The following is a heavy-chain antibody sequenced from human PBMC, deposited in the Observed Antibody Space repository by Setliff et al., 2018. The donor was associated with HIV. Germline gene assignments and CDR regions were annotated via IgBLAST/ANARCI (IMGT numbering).Heavy chain of an antibody. J-gene: IGHJ4*02. Sequence: SETLSLTCTVSGDSISSSDYFWTWIRQRPGKGLEWIGYIYHSGSTYYNPSLKSRLTMSVDTSKNQFSLKLLSVTAADTAVYFCARDLSPDLGYFDYWGQGTLVTVSS. V-gene: IGHV4-31*03. CDR3: ARDLSPDLGYFDY. CDR1: GDSISSSDYF. CDR2: IYHSGST. D-gene: IGHD7-27*01.